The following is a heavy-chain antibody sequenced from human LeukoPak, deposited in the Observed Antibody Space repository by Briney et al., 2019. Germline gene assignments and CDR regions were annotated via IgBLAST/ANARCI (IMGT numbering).Heavy chain of an antibody. J-gene: IGHJ6*02. D-gene: IGHD6-19*01. Sequence: SETLSLTCTVSGGSISSSSYYWGRIRQPPGKGLEWIGSIYYSGSTYYNPSLKSRVTVSVDTSKNQFSLKLSSVTAADTAVYYCARHVNEDSWSSGWYKYYYYYGMDVWGQGTTVTVSS. V-gene: IGHV4-39*01. CDR1: GGSISSSSYY. CDR3: ARHVNEDSWSSGWYKYYYYYGMDV. CDR2: IYYSGST.